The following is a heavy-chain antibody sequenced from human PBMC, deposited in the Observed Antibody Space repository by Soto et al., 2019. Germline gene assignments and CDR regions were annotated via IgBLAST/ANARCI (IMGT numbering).Heavy chain of an antibody. D-gene: IGHD3-10*02. V-gene: IGHV3-30*02. Sequence: PGGSLRLSCAASGFTFDYHGMHWVRQAPGKGLEWVAFMSYDGSDTFYADSVKGRFTISRDNSKNTLFLHMSNLRAEDTAMYYCTIVRVADSALDHWGQGTLVTVSS. CDR2: MSYDGSDT. J-gene: IGHJ4*02. CDR3: TIVRVADSALDH. CDR1: GFTFDYHG.